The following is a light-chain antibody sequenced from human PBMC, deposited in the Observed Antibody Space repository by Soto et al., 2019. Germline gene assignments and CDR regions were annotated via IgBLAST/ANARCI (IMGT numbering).Light chain of an antibody. V-gene: IGKV1-5*03. Sequence: DIHMTQSPSSLTASVGDRVTITCRASQTISSWLAWYQQKPGKAPKLLIYKASTLKSGVPSRFSGSGSGTDFTLTISRLEPEDFAVYYCHQYDNSPLTFGGGTKVDI. CDR3: HQYDNSPLT. CDR1: QTISSW. CDR2: KAS. J-gene: IGKJ4*01.